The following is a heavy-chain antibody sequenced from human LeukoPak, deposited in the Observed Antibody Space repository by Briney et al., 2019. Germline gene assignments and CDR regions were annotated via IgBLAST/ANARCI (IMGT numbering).Heavy chain of an antibody. V-gene: IGHV3-33*01. CDR3: ARDHYDILTGYYENYYYYGMDV. CDR2: IWYDGSNK. D-gene: IGHD3-9*01. CDR1: GFTFSSYG. Sequence: GGSLRLSCAASGFTFSSYGMHWVRRAPGKGLEWVADIWYDGSNKYYADSVKGRFTISRDNSKNTLYLQMNSLRAEDTAVYYCARDHYDILTGYYENYYYYGMDVWGQGTTVTVSS. J-gene: IGHJ6*02.